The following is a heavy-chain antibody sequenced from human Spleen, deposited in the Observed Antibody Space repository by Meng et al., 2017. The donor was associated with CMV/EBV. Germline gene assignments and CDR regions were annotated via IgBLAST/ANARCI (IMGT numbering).Heavy chain of an antibody. J-gene: IGHJ4*02. CDR3: ATWAPGRYLDY. Sequence: SCKASGGTFSSYAISWVRQAPGQGLEWMGGIIAILGIANYAQKFQGRVTITADKSTSTAYMELSSLRSEDTAVFYCATWAPGRYLDYWGQGTLVTVSS. D-gene: IGHD3-9*01. CDR2: IIAILGIA. V-gene: IGHV1-69*10. CDR1: GGTFSSYA.